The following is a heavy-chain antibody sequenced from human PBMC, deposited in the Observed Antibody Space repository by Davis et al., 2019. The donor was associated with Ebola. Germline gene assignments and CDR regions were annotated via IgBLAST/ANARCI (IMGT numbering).Heavy chain of an antibody. CDR2: IYTSGST. Sequence: PSETLSLTCTVSGGSISSYYWSWIRQPAGKGLEWIGRIYTSGSTNYNPSLKSRVTMSVDTSKNQFSLKLSSVTAADTAVYYCARADSGYENYYYYYMDVWGKGTTVTVSS. CDR3: ARADSGYENYYYYYMDV. V-gene: IGHV4-4*07. D-gene: IGHD5-12*01. J-gene: IGHJ6*03. CDR1: GGSISSYY.